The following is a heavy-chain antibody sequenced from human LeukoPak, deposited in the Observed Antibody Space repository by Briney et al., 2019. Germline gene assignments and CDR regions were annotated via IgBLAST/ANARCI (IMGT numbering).Heavy chain of an antibody. CDR3: ARVLLLGQFGGFDP. D-gene: IGHD2-15*01. CDR2: INHSGST. Sequence: KSSETLSLTCAVYGGSFSGYYWSWIRQPPGKGLEWIGEINHSGSTNYNPSLKSRVTISVDTSKNQFSLKLSSVTAADTAVYYCARVLLLGQFGGFDPWGQGTLVTVSS. CDR1: GGSFSGYY. J-gene: IGHJ5*02. V-gene: IGHV4-34*01.